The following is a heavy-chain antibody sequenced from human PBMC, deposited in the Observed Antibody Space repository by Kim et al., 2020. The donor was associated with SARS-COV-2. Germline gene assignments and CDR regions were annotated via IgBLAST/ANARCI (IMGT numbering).Heavy chain of an antibody. CDR2: VSGSGSAT. J-gene: IGHJ5*02. D-gene: IGHD2-2*01. CDR3: AKAAGKYPEYNGFDP. Sequence: GGSLRLSCATSGFTFSSFAISWVRQAPGKGLEWVSSVSGSGSATYYADSVKGRFTISRDNSKNTLYLELNSLRAEDTAVYYCAKAAGKYPEYNGFDPWGQGTLVTVSS. CDR1: GFTFSSFA. V-gene: IGHV3-23*01.